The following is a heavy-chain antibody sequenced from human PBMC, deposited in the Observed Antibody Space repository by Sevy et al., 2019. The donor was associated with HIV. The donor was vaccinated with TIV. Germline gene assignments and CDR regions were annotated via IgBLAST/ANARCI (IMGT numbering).Heavy chain of an antibody. V-gene: IGHV5-51*01. Sequence: GESLKISCKGSGYSFTSYWIGWVRQLPGKGLEWMGIIYPGDSDTRYSPSFQGQVTISADKSISTAYLQWSSLKASDTTMYYCARHMISNYAFWFDPWGQGTLVTVSS. CDR3: ARHMISNYAFWFDP. CDR2: IYPGDSDT. J-gene: IGHJ5*02. D-gene: IGHD4-4*01. CDR1: GYSFTSYW.